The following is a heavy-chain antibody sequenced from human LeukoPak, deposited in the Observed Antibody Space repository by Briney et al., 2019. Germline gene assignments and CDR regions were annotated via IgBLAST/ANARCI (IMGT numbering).Heavy chain of an antibody. CDR1: GGSLSSHY. V-gene: IGHV4-59*11. CDR3: ARFSSGCSTSSCYLTY. J-gene: IGHJ4*02. D-gene: IGHD2-2*01. CDR2: IHDTGST. Sequence: SETLSLTCSVSGGSLSSHYWSWVRQPPGKGLELIGHIHDTGSTFYNPSLRGRVTISLDTSNNQFSLKLTSMTAADTAVYYCARFSSGCSTSSCYLTYWGQGTLVTVS.